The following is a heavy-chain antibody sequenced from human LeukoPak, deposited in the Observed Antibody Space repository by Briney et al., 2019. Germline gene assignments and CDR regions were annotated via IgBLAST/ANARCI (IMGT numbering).Heavy chain of an antibody. CDR3: ARLTPLWANAFDI. J-gene: IGHJ3*02. CDR1: GGSISSSSYY. V-gene: IGHV4-39*01. D-gene: IGHD2-21*01. CDR2: IYYSGST. Sequence: SETLSLTCTVSGGSISSSSYYWGWIRQPPGKGLEWIGSIYYSGSTYYNPSLKSRVTISVDTSKNQFSLKLSSVTAADTAVHYCARLTPLWANAFDIWGQGTMVTVSS.